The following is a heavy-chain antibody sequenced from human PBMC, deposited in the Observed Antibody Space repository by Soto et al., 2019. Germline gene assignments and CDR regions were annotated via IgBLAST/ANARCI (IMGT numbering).Heavy chain of an antibody. Sequence: SETLSLTCTIYGASLGGFHWTWLRQAPGKGLEWIGELIHGGSTNYNPSLKSRVSFSLDTSKNQFSLHLMSVTAADTAVYYCARSPLGYDYVRQTWREVGDSFDIWGRGTMVTVSS. CDR3: ARSPLGYDYVRQTWREVGDSFDI. CDR2: LIHGGST. V-gene: IGHV4-34*12. CDR1: GASLGGFH. J-gene: IGHJ3*02. D-gene: IGHD3-16*01.